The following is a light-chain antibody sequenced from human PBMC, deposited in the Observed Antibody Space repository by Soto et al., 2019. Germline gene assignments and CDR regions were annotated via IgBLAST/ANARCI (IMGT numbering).Light chain of an antibody. CDR1: SSDVDVYNY. J-gene: IGLJ1*01. CDR3: SSYTSSNTRKV. V-gene: IGLV2-14*01. Sequence: QSALTQPASVSGSPRQSITISCTGTSSDVDVYNYVSWYQQHPDKAPKLIIYEVSHRPSGVSNRFSGSRSGNTASLTISGLQAEDEADYYCSSYTSSNTRKVFGTGTKLTVL. CDR2: EVS.